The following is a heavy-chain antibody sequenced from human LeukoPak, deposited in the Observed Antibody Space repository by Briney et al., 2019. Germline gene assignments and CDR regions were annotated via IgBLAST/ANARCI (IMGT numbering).Heavy chain of an antibody. CDR1: GYTFTSYY. Sequence: ASVKVSRKASGYTFTSYYMHWVRQAPGQGLEWMGIINPSGGSTSYAQKFQGRVTMTRDMSTSTVYMELSSLRSEDTAVYYCARAFIAAAVPDYWGQGTLVTVSS. D-gene: IGHD6-13*01. V-gene: IGHV1-46*01. J-gene: IGHJ4*02. CDR3: ARAFIAAAVPDY. CDR2: INPSGGST.